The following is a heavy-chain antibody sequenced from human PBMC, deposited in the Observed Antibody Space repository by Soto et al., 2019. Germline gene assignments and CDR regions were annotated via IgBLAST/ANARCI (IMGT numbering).Heavy chain of an antibody. J-gene: IGHJ5*02. D-gene: IGHD4-17*01. CDR2: MNPNSGDT. V-gene: IGHV1-8*01. CDR1: GNTFASYD. CDR3: ARGVKYGAYSRWFDP. Sequence: ASVKVSCKASGNTFASYDINWVRQATGQGLEYLGWMNPNSGDTAYVQKFQGRVTMTWDTSITTAYMELRSLRSEDTAVYFCARGVKYGAYSRWFDPWGQGTLVTVSS.